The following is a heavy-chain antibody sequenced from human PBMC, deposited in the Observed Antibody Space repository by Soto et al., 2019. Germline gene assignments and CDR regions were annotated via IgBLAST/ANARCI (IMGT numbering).Heavy chain of an antibody. CDR1: GGTFSSYA. Sequence: ASVKVSCKASGGTFSSYAISWVRQAPGQGLEWMGGIIPIFGTANYAQKFQGRVTITADESTSTAYMELSSLRSEDTAVYYCAREEYGDYAGYYFDYWGQGTLVTVSS. D-gene: IGHD4-17*01. CDR2: IIPIFGTA. CDR3: AREEYGDYAGYYFDY. V-gene: IGHV1-69*13. J-gene: IGHJ4*02.